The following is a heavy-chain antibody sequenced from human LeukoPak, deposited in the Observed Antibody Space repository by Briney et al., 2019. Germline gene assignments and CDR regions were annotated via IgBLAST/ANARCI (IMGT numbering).Heavy chain of an antibody. J-gene: IGHJ4*02. Sequence: SVKVSCKASGGTFSSYAISWVRQAPGQGLEWMGGIIPIFGTANYAQKFQGRFTITADESTRTAYMELSSLRSEDPAVYYCVKAAGPPPTPYFDYWGQGTLVTVSS. V-gene: IGHV1-69*13. CDR2: IIPIFGTA. CDR3: VKAAGPPPTPYFDY. CDR1: GGTFSSYA. D-gene: IGHD6-13*01.